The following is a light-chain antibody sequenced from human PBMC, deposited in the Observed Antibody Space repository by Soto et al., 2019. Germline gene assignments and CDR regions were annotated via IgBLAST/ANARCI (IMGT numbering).Light chain of an antibody. J-gene: IGKJ2*01. CDR2: DAS. V-gene: IGKV3-15*01. CDR1: QSVATY. Sequence: EIVMTQSPATLSVSAGERVTFSCRASQSVATYVTWYQQKPGQAPRLLIYDASIRATDVPARFSGSGSGTEFTLTISSLQSEDFAGHYCQHYYQWPSFSFGPGTKLEIK. CDR3: QHYYQWPSFS.